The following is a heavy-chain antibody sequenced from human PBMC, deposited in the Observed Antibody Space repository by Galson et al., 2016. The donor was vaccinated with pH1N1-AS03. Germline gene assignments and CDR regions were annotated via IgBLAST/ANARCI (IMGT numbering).Heavy chain of an antibody. V-gene: IGHV4-59*11. J-gene: IGHJ5*01. Sequence: TVSNASIDRHYWSWIRQSPGKGLEWIGQMYYSGRTSFNPSLKNRVSIFMDTSNNQLSLELTSVTAADTAVYYCARDEGKLDYSWGHYRHNGWFDSWSQGILVTVSS. D-gene: IGHD3-16*01. CDR2: MYYSGRT. CDR1: NASIDRHY. CDR3: ARDEGKLDYSWGHYRHNGWFDS.